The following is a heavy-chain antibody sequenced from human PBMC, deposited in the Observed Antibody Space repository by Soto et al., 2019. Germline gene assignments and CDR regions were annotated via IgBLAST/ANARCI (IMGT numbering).Heavy chain of an antibody. V-gene: IGHV3-74*01. Sequence: EVQLVESGGDLVQPGGSLRLSCAASGFTFSSHWMHWVRRVPGKGLVWVSHINTDGGITGYADSVQGRFTISRDNAKNTLYLQMNGLRVEDTSVYYCTREAGYCSRTSCYRRAFDSWGKGTMVTVSS. J-gene: IGHJ3*02. CDR3: TREAGYCSRTSCYRRAFDS. D-gene: IGHD2-2*01. CDR1: GFTFSSHW. CDR2: INTDGGIT.